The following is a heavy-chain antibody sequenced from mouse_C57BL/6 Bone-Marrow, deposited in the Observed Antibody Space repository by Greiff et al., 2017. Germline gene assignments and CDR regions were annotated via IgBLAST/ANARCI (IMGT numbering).Heavy chain of an antibody. CDR1: GYTFTSYW. V-gene: IGHV1-5*01. D-gene: IGHD2-1*01. Sequence: VQLQQSGTVLSRPGASVKMSCKTSGYTFTSYWMHWVKQRPGPGLEWIGAIYPGNSDTSYNQKFKGKATLTAVTSASTAYMKLSSLTKEDSAVYYCARGGYYGNPDWCAYWGQGTLVTVSA. CDR2: IYPGNSDT. J-gene: IGHJ3*01. CDR3: ARGGYYGNPDWCAY.